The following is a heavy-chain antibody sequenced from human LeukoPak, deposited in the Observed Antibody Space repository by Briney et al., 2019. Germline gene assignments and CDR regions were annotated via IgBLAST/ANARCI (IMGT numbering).Heavy chain of an antibody. CDR2: IIPILGIA. CDR1: GYTFTSYA. J-gene: IGHJ5*02. V-gene: IGHV1-69*04. Sequence: SVKVSCKASGYTFTSYAISWVRQTPGQGLEWMGRIIPILGIANYAQKFQGRVTITADKSTSTAYMELSSLRSEDTAVYYCARDSDYDFWNPYDWFDPWGQGTLVTVSS. D-gene: IGHD3-3*01. CDR3: ARDSDYDFWNPYDWFDP.